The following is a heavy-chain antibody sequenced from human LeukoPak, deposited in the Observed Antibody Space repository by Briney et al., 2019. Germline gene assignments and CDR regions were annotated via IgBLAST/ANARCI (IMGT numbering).Heavy chain of an antibody. D-gene: IGHD3-10*01. CDR1: GFTFRNYA. V-gene: IGHV3-23*01. Sequence: GGSLRLSCAGSGFTFRNYAMSWVRQAPGKGLEWVSGISGSGGTPDYADPVRVRFIISRDNFKKLLFLIMNRLRADDTAVYYCAKESLAVLQTYPYASGKYFGGNVWGQGTLVTVSS. CDR2: ISGSGGTP. CDR3: AKESLAVLQTYPYASGKYFGGNV. J-gene: IGHJ4*02.